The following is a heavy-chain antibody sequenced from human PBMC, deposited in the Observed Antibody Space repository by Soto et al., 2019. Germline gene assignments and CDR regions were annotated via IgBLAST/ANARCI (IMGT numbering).Heavy chain of an antibody. CDR2: IYYSGST. CDR3: ARLGYYYDTSIAYYFDY. V-gene: IGHV4-31*03. J-gene: IGHJ4*02. CDR1: GGSISSGGYY. Sequence: SETLSLTCTVSGGSISSGGYYWSWIRQHPGKGLEWIGYIYYSGSTYYNPSLKSRVTISVDTSKNQFSLKLSSVTAADTAVYYCARLGYYYDTSIAYYFDYWGQGTLVTVSS. D-gene: IGHD3-22*01.